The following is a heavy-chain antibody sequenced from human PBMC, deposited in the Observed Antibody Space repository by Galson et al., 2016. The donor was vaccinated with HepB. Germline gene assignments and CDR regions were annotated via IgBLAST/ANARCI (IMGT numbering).Heavy chain of an antibody. J-gene: IGHJ6*03. Sequence: SLRLSCAASGFTFSNYWMHWVRQAPGEGLVWVSRINTVGSIINYADSVKGRFTISRDNSKNTVDLQIHSLRSEDAAVYFCARDFKLGAPDYMDVWGKGTTVTVS. CDR3: ARDFKLGAPDYMDV. D-gene: IGHD1-26*01. V-gene: IGHV3-74*01. CDR1: GFTFSNYW. CDR2: INTVGSII.